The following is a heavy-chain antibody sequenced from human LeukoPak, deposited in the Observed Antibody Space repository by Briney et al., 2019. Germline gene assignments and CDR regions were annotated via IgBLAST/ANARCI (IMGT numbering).Heavy chain of an antibody. J-gene: IGHJ3*02. CDR2: ISAYNGNT. V-gene: IGHV1-18*01. Sequence: ASVKVSCKASDYTFTSYGISWVRQAPGQGLEWMGWISAYNGNTNYAQKLQGRVTMTTDTSTSTAYMELRSLRSDDTAVYYCARESYYDILTGYYNDAFDIWGQGTMVTVSS. D-gene: IGHD3-9*01. CDR3: ARESYYDILTGYYNDAFDI. CDR1: DYTFTSYG.